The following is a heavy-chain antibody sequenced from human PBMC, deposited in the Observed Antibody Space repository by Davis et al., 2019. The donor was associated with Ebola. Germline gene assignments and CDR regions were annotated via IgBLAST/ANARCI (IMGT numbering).Heavy chain of an antibody. J-gene: IGHJ6*04. D-gene: IGHD2-15*01. CDR2: INPSGGIT. V-gene: IGHV1-46*01. CDR1: GYTFTSYY. CDR3: ARDRGYCSGGSCFTSGMDV. Sequence: ASSVNVSCKASGYTFTSYYMHWVRQLPGQGLEWMGIINPSGGITSYAQKFQGRVTMTRDTSTSTAYMELRSLRSDDTAVYYCARDRGYCSGGSCFTSGMDVWGKGTTVTVSS.